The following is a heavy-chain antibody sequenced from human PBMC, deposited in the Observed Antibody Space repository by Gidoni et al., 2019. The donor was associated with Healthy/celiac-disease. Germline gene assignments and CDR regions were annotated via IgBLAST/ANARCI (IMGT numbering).Heavy chain of an antibody. Sequence: QVQLQQWGAGLLKPSETLSLTCAVYGGSFSGYYWSWSRPPPGKGLQWIGEITHSGSTNYNPSLKSRVTISVDTSKNQFSLKLSSVTAADTAVYYCARVVGDGYNTTSDYFDYWGQGTLVTVSS. CDR1: GGSFSGYY. D-gene: IGHD5-12*01. CDR2: ITHSGST. J-gene: IGHJ4*02. V-gene: IGHV4-34*01. CDR3: ARVVGDGYNTTSDYFDY.